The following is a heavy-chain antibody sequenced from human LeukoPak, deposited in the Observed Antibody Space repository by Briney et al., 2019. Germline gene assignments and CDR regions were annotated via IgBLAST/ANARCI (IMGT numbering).Heavy chain of an antibody. CDR1: GFTVSSNY. Sequence: PGGSLRLSCAASGFTVSSNYMSWVRQAPGKGLEWVSVIYSGGSTYYADSVKGRFTISRDNSKNTLYLQMNSLRAEDTAVYYCARSHFPCNMDVWGQGTTVTVSS. V-gene: IGHV3-53*01. J-gene: IGHJ6*02. D-gene: IGHD3-3*02. CDR2: IYSGGST. CDR3: ARSHFPCNMDV.